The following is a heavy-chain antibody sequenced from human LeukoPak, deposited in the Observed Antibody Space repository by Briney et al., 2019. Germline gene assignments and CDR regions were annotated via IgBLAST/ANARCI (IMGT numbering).Heavy chain of an antibody. J-gene: IGHJ4*02. CDR1: GFTFSIYA. V-gene: IGHV3-23*01. D-gene: IGHD6-19*01. CDR2: IRGSGGGT. CDR3: AKAGIGVVGYFDY. Sequence: GRSLRLSCAASGFTFSIYAMSWVRQAPGKGLEWVSTIRGSGGGTYYADSVKGRFTISRDNSKNTLYLQMNSLRDEDTALYYCAKAGIGVVGYFDYWGQGTLVTVSS.